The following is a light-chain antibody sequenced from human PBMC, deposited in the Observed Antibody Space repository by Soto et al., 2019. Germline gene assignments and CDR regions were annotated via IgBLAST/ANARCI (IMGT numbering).Light chain of an antibody. V-gene: IGLV1-40*01. J-gene: IGLJ2*01. CDR3: QSYDSSLSGPVV. CDR2: GNS. Sequence: QSVLTQPPSVSGAPGQRVTISCTGSSSNIGAGYDVHWYQQLPGTAPKLLIYGNSNRPSGVPDRFSGSKSGTSASLAITGLQAEDEADYYCQSYDSSLSGPVVFGGGTQPTVL. CDR1: SSNIGAGYD.